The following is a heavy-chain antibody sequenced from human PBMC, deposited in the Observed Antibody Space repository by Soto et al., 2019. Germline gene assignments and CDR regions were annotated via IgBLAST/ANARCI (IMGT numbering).Heavy chain of an antibody. J-gene: IGHJ4*02. CDR3: ARGPSGDKVDS. CDR2: IYDGGRT. D-gene: IGHD7-27*01. Sequence: QVQLQESGSGLVKPSQTLSLTCTVSGGSISTVDYWWSWIRQSPDMGLEWIGHIYDGGRTYNNPSLERRVTMSVDTAKSQLSLTLSSVSAADTAVYYCARGPSGDKVDSWGQGTLVTVSS. CDR1: GGSISTVDYW. V-gene: IGHV4-30-4*01.